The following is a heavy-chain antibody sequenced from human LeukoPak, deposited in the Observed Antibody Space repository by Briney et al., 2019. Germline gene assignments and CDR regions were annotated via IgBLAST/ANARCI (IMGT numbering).Heavy chain of an antibody. CDR3: ARRLTIFGVVTFDP. Sequence: SETLSLTCTVSGGSISSSSYYWGWIRQPPGKGLEWIGSIYYSGSTYYNPSLKSRVTISVDTSKNQFSLKLSSVTAADTAVYYCARRLTIFGVVTFDPWGRGTLVTVSS. V-gene: IGHV4-39*01. D-gene: IGHD3-3*01. J-gene: IGHJ5*02. CDR2: IYYSGST. CDR1: GGSISSSSYY.